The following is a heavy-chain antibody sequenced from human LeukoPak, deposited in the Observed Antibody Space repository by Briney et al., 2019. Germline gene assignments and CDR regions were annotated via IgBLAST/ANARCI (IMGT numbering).Heavy chain of an antibody. CDR3: ARGEYYDFWSGQYYYGMDV. CDR1: SGSISNSNYY. Sequence: SETLSLTCTVSSGSISNSNYYWGWIRQPPGKGLEWIGSIYYSGSTYYNPSLKSRVTISVDRSKNQFSLKLSSVTAADTAVYYCARGEYYDFWSGQYYYGMDVWGQGTTVTVSS. CDR2: IYYSGST. J-gene: IGHJ6*02. V-gene: IGHV4-39*07. D-gene: IGHD3-3*01.